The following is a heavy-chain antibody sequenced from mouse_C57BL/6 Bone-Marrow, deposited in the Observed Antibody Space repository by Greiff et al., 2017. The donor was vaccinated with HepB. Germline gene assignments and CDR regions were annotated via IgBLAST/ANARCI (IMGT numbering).Heavy chain of an antibody. CDR1: GYTFTTYP. Sequence: QVQLQQSGAELVKPGASVKMSCKASGYTFTTYPIEWMKQNHGKSLEWIGNFNPYNDDTKYNEKFKGKATLTVEKSSSTFYLELSRLTSDDSAVYYCARSGNSGSSYWYFDVWGTGTTVTVSS. J-gene: IGHJ1*03. D-gene: IGHD1-1*01. V-gene: IGHV1-47*01. CDR2: FNPYNDDT. CDR3: ARSGNSGSSYWYFDV.